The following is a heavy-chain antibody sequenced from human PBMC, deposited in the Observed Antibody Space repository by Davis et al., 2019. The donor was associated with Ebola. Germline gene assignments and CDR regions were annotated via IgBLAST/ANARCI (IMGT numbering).Heavy chain of an antibody. CDR1: GGSFSGYY. CDR2: INHLGTT. D-gene: IGHD1-14*01. CDR3: ARGIGITRYYYGMDV. V-gene: IGHV4-34*01. Sequence: MPSETLSLTCAVYGGSFSGYYWSWIRQPPGKGLEWIGEINHLGTTNYNPSLKSRVTISVDTSKNQFSLKLSSVTAADTAVYYCARGIGITRYYYGMDVWGQGTTVTVSS. J-gene: IGHJ6*02.